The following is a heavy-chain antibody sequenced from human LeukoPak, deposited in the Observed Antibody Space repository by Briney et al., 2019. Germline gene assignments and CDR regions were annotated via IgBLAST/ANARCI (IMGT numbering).Heavy chain of an antibody. CDR1: GGSISSYY. D-gene: IGHD4-17*01. CDR3: ARERHDYGDYEIDY. Sequence: SETLSLTCTVSGGSISSYYWSWIRQPPGKGLEWIGYIYYSGSTNYNPSLKSRVTISVDTSKIQFSLKLSSVAAADTAVYYCARERHDYGDYEIDYWGQGTLVTVSS. CDR2: IYYSGST. J-gene: IGHJ4*02. V-gene: IGHV4-59*01.